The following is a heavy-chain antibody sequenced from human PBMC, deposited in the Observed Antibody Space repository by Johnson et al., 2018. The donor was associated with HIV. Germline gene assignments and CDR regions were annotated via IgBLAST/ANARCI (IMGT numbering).Heavy chain of an antibody. Sequence: QVQLVESGGGLVQPGGSLRLSCAASGFTFSDYYMSWIRQAPGKGLEWVSYISSSGSTIYYADSVKGRFTISRDNAEKSLYLQMNSLGAEDTAVFYCAREWSLGFDAFDIWGQGTMVTVSS. CDR3: AREWSLGFDAFDI. CDR1: GFTFSDYY. D-gene: IGHD3-3*01. J-gene: IGHJ3*02. CDR2: ISSSGSTI. V-gene: IGHV3-11*04.